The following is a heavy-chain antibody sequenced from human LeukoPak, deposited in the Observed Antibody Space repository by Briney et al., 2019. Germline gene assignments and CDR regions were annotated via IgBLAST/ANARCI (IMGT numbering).Heavy chain of an antibody. D-gene: IGHD3-3*01. J-gene: IGHJ6*02. CDR2: ISWNSGSI. V-gene: IGHV3-9*01. Sequence: GGSLRLSCAASGFTFDDYAMHWVRQAPGKGLEWVSGISWNSGSIGYADSVKGRFTISRDNSKNTLYLQMNSLRAEDTAVYYCARDLGNYDFWSGYHYYYYGMDVWGQGTTVTVSS. CDR3: ARDLGNYDFWSGYHYYYYGMDV. CDR1: GFTFDDYA.